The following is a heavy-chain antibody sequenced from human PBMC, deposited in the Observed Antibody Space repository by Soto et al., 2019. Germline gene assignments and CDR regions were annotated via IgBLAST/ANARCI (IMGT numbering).Heavy chain of an antibody. CDR3: AKATPSREYSGYDWGYDAFDI. J-gene: IGHJ3*02. D-gene: IGHD5-12*01. CDR2: ISGSGGST. V-gene: IGHV3-23*01. Sequence: GGSLRLSCAASGLTFSSYAMSWVRQAPGKGLEWVSAISGSGGSTYYADSVKGRFTISRDNSKNTLYLQMNSLRAEDTAVYYCAKATPSREYSGYDWGYDAFDIWGQGTMVTVSS. CDR1: GLTFSSYA.